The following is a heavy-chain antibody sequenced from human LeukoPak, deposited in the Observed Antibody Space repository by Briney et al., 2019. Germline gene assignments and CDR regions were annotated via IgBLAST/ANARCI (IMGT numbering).Heavy chain of an antibody. CDR3: ARELYCSSTSCYSSFDY. CDR2: IIPIFGTA. Sequence: SVKVSCKASGGTFSSYAISWVRQAPGQGREWMGGIIPIFGTANYAQKSQGRVTITTDESKSTAYMELSSLRSEDTAVYYCARELYCSSTSCYSSFDYWGQGTLVTVSS. J-gene: IGHJ4*02. CDR1: GGTFSSYA. V-gene: IGHV1-69*05. D-gene: IGHD2-2*01.